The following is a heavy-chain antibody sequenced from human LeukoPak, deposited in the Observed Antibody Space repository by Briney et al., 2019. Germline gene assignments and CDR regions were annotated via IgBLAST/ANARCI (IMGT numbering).Heavy chain of an antibody. V-gene: IGHV4-59*01. Sequence: SETLSLTCTVSDDSITTYYWSWIRQPPGKGLEWIGYIYYKGNTNYNLSLKSRVTISIDTPNNQFSLKLRSVTAADTAVYYCASGGSYFWFDPWGQGTRVAVST. CDR2: IYYKGNT. J-gene: IGHJ5*02. D-gene: IGHD1-26*01. CDR3: ASGGSYFWFDP. CDR1: DDSITTYY.